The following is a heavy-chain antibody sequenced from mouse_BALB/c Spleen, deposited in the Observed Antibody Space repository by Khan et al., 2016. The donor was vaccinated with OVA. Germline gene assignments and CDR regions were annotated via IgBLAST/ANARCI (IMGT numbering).Heavy chain of an antibody. CDR1: GFIFSSYG. D-gene: IGHD1-2*01. CDR3: TRFSSTTTGDYYAMAY. V-gene: IGHV5-6*01. CDR2: ISSGGTYT. Sequence: EVELVESGGDLVNPGGSLKLSCAASGFIFSSYGMSWVRQTPDKRLEWVATISSGGTYTYYPDSVKGRFTISRDNAKNTLSLQMSSLKSEDTAMYYCTRFSSTTTGDYYAMAYWGQGTSVTVSS. J-gene: IGHJ4*01.